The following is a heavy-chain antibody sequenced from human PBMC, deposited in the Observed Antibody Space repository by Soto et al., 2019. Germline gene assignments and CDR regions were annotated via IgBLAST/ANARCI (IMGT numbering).Heavy chain of an antibody. D-gene: IGHD2-8*02. Sequence: SETLSLTCTVSGDFISSGGYYWSWIRQLPGKGLEWIGYIYSSGTTYYNPSLKSRITISVDTSKNQFSLNLSSVTAADTAVYYCARDKITGLFDYWGQGTLVTVSS. CDR1: GDFISSGGYY. CDR2: IYSSGTT. CDR3: ARDKITGLFDY. V-gene: IGHV4-31*03. J-gene: IGHJ4*02.